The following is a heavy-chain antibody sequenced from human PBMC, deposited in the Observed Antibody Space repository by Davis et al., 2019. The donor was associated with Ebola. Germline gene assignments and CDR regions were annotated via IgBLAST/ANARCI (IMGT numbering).Heavy chain of an antibody. CDR1: GFTFATYP. D-gene: IGHD2-2*01. CDR3: ARDYCDTTTCYEH. CDR2: ISSSGSYI. V-gene: IGHV3-21*01. Sequence: GESLKISCAASGFTFATYPITWVRQTPGKGLEWVSSISSSGSYIYYADSVKGRFTISRDNAKNSLYLQMSSLRVEDTAVYYCARDYCDTTTCYEHWGQGSLVTVSS. J-gene: IGHJ4*02.